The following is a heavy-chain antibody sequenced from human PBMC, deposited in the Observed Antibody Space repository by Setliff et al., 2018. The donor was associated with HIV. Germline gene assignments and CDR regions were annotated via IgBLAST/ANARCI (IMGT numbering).Heavy chain of an antibody. J-gene: IGHJ6*03. CDR1: GYAFIHYD. CDR3: ARGYTNIEMATTYSYYMDV. D-gene: IGHD1-1*01. Sequence: ASVKVSCKASGYAFIHYDINWVRQAHGQGLEWLGWMNPNNGHTAFAQKFQGRVAMVRDTSTSTAFMEVNSLTFDDTAIYYCARGYTNIEMATTYSYYMDVWGMGTAVTVSS. CDR2: MNPNNGHT. V-gene: IGHV1-8*02.